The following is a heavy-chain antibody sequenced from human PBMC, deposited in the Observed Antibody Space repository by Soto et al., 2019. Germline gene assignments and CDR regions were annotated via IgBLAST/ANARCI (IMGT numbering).Heavy chain of an antibody. V-gene: IGHV4-39*01. D-gene: IGHD3-10*01. Sequence: SETLSLTCTVAGGSISSSSYYWGWIRQPPGKGLEWIGSIYYSGSTYYNPSLKSRVTISVDTSKNQFSLKLSSVTAADTAVYYCARVVRGGYYYYYMDVWGKGTTVTVSS. J-gene: IGHJ6*03. CDR3: ARVVRGGYYYYYMDV. CDR2: IYYSGST. CDR1: GGSISSSSYY.